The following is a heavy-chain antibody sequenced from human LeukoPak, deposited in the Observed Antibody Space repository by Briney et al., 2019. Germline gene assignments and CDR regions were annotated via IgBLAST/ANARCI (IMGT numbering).Heavy chain of an antibody. CDR2: INPSGGST. Sequence: ASVKVSCKASGYTFTSYYMQWVRQAPGQGLEWMGIINPSGGSTSYAQKFQGRVTMTRDTSTSTVYMELSSLRSEDTAVYYCARGPENDGVPHWFDHWGQGTLVTVSS. CDR1: GYTFTSYY. D-gene: IGHD1-1*01. J-gene: IGHJ5*02. CDR3: ARGPENDGVPHWFDH. V-gene: IGHV1-46*03.